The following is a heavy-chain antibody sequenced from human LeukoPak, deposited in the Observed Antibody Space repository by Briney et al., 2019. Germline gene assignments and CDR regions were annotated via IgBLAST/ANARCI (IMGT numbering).Heavy chain of an antibody. CDR1: GGSFSYYY. V-gene: IGHV4-34*01. CDR3: ANPARDFADSGAITW. CDR2: INHSGIT. J-gene: IGHJ4*02. Sequence: SETLSLTCAVYGGSFSYYYWSWIRQPPGKGLEWIGEINHSGITNYNPSLKSRVTISADTSKNQFFLKLTSVTAADTAVYYCANPARDFADSGAITWWGQGTLVTVSS. D-gene: IGHD4-17*01.